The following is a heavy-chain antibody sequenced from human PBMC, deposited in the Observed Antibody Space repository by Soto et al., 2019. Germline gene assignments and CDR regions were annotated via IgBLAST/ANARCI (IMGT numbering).Heavy chain of an antibody. CDR2: INSDGSST. Sequence: GGSLRLSCAASGFTFSSYWMHWVRQAPGKGLVWVSRINSDGSSTSYADSVKGRFTISRDNAKNTLYLQMNSLRAEDTAVYYCASGSSSSWYEDAFDIWGQGTMVTVS. V-gene: IGHV3-74*01. CDR1: GFTFSSYW. CDR3: ASGSSSSWYEDAFDI. J-gene: IGHJ3*02. D-gene: IGHD6-13*01.